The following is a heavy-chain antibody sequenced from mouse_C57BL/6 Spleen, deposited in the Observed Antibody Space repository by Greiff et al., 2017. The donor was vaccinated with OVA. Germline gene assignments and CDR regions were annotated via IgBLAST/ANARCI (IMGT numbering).Heavy chain of an antibody. D-gene: IGHD1-1*01. CDR2: IWSGGST. V-gene: IGHV2-2*01. CDR3: ASYGSREGYYAMDY. CDR1: GFSLTSYG. Sequence: VQGVESGPGLVQPSQSLSITCTVSGFSLTSYGVHWVRQSPGKGLEWLGVIWSGGSTDYNAAFISRLSISKDNSKSQVFFKMNSLQADDTAIYYCASYGSREGYYAMDYWGQGTSVTVSS. J-gene: IGHJ4*01.